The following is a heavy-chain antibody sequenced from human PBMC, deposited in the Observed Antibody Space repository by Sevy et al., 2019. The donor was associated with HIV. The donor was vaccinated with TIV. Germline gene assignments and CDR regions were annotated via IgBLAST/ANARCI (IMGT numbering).Heavy chain of an antibody. J-gene: IGHJ3*02. D-gene: IGHD3-3*01. V-gene: IGHV1-18*01. CDR1: GYTFTSYG. CDR3: ARGITIFGVVDI. Sequence: ASVKVSCKASGYTFTSYGISWVRQAPGQGLEWMGWISAYNGNTNYAQKLQGRVTMTTDKSTSTAYMELRSLRSDDTAGYYCARGITIFGVVDIWGQGTVVTVSS. CDR2: ISAYNGNT.